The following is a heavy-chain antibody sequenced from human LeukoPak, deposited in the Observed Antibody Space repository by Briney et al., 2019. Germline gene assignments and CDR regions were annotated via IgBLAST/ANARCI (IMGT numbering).Heavy chain of an antibody. CDR2: MNPNSGNT. CDR1: GGTFSSYA. Sequence: ASVKVSCKASGGTFSSYAISWVRQATGQGLEWMGWMNPNSGNTGYAQKFQGRVTMTRNTSISTAYMELSSLRSEDTAVYYCARPSDCSGGSCYSIDHWGQGTLVTVSS. V-gene: IGHV1-8*02. D-gene: IGHD2-15*01. J-gene: IGHJ5*02. CDR3: ARPSDCSGGSCYSIDH.